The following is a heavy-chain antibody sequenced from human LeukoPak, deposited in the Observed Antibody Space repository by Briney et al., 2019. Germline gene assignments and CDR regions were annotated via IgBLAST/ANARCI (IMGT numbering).Heavy chain of an antibody. Sequence: GGSLRLSCAASGFTVSSNYMSWVRQAPGKGLEWVSVIYSGGSTYYADSVKGRFTISRDNSKNTLYLQMNSLRAEDTAVYYCARRGSTRSYGYWFDPWGQGTLVTISS. CDR2: IYSGGST. D-gene: IGHD1-26*01. V-gene: IGHV3-53*01. CDR3: ARRGSTRSYGYWFDP. CDR1: GFTVSSNY. J-gene: IGHJ5*02.